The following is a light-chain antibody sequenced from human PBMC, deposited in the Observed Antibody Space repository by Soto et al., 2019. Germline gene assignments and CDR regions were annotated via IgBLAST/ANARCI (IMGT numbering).Light chain of an antibody. CDR2: GAS. J-gene: IGKJ4*01. CDR3: QQYNNWLFT. Sequence: EIVMTQSPATLSVSPGERVTLSCRASQSVSGNLAWYQQKPGQAPRLFIYGASTRATGIPARFSGSGSGTEFTLTISSLQSEDSAVYYCQQYNNWLFTFGGGTRVEIK. V-gene: IGKV3-15*01. CDR1: QSVSGN.